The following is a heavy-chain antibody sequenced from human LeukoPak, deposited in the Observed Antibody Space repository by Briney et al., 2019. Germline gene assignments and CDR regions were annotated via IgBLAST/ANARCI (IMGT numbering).Heavy chain of an antibody. J-gene: IGHJ4*02. V-gene: IGHV3-33*03. Sequence: PGGSLRLSCAASGFTFSRYGMHWVRQAPGKGLEWVAGIWHDGSWEYYADSVKGRSTIPRDRSKNALSLQMNRLRAEDTAVYYCAKDGVEATSLEWWDQANLVTVSS. CDR1: GFTFSRYG. CDR2: IWHDGSWE. CDR3: AKDGVEATSLEW. D-gene: IGHD3-3*01.